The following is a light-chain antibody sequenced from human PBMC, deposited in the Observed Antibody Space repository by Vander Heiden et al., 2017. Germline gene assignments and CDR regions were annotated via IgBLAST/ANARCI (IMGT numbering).Light chain of an antibody. Sequence: AIRMTQSPSSFSASTRDRVLTPRRASQTINNHVAWYQQKPGKAHKLLIYAASTLQSGVPSRFSGSGSGTDLTLTISCLQSEDFATYYCQQYYDYPRAFGPGTKVEVK. CDR2: AAS. J-gene: IGKJ1*01. CDR1: QTINNH. CDR3: QQYYDYPRA. V-gene: IGKV1-8*01.